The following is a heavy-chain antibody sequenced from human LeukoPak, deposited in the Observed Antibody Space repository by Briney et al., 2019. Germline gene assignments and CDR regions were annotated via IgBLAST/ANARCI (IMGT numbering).Heavy chain of an antibody. Sequence: SETLSLTCTVSGGSISSSSYYWGWIRQPPGKGLEWIGSIYYSGSTYYNPSLKSRVTISVDTSKNQFSLKLSSVTAADTAVYYCARGSPRTAAFDIWGQGTMVTVSS. V-gene: IGHV4-39*01. CDR2: IYYSGST. CDR1: GGSISSSSYY. J-gene: IGHJ3*02. D-gene: IGHD5-18*01. CDR3: ARGSPRTAAFDI.